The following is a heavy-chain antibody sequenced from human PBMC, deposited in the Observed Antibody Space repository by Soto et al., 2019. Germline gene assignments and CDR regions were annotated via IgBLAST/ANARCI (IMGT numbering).Heavy chain of an antibody. V-gene: IGHV4-31*03. D-gene: IGHD6-19*01. Sequence: QVQLQESGPGLVKPSQTLSLTCTVSGGSISSGGYYWSWIRQHPGKGLEWIGYIYYSGSTYYNPSLKSRATISLDTSKNQFSLKLSSVTAADTAVYYCARAETYSSGWYVDYWGQGTLVTVSS. CDR3: ARAETYSSGWYVDY. CDR1: GGSISSGGYY. CDR2: IYYSGST. J-gene: IGHJ4*02.